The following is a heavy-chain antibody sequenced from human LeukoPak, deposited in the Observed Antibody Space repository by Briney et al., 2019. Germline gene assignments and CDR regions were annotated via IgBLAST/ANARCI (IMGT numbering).Heavy chain of an antibody. CDR2: ISSRGGGT. CDR1: GVILCIYA. CDR3: AKGSGGSPYSWVDD. Sequence: GGSVRLSCTLCGVILCIYAVKCARPARGGALECGSVISSRGGGTYYADSLKGRFTLSRDNSKNMFYLHMSSRRVEHTAVYYCAKGSGGSPYSWVDDWGHGTPITVSA. V-gene: IGHV3-23*01. D-gene: IGHD2-15*01. J-gene: IGHJ4*01.